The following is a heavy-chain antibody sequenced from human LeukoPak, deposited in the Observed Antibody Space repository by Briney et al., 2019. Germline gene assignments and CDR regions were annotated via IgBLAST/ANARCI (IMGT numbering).Heavy chain of an antibody. CDR2: IYPRDSDT. Sequence: GDSLKISCKTSGYTFTNYWTGWVRQLPGKGLEWMGIIYPRDSDTRYSPSFQGQVTISADKSISTAYLQWSSLKASDTAMYYCARLGRGPRRSIAAAGTGDNWFDPWGQGTLVTVSS. CDR3: ARLGRGPRRSIAAAGTGDNWFDP. D-gene: IGHD6-13*01. J-gene: IGHJ5*02. CDR1: GYTFTNYW. V-gene: IGHV5-51*01.